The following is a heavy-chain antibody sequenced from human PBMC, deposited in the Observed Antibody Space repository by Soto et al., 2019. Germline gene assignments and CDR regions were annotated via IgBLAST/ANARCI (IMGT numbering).Heavy chain of an antibody. D-gene: IGHD2-2*01. CDR3: ARSLGYCISTSCPSSMDV. J-gene: IGHJ6*02. Sequence: QVQLVQSGAEVKKPGASVKVSCKASGYTFTSYGISWVRQAPGQGLEWMGWISAYNGNTNYAQKLQGRVTMTTDTSTSTAYMELRSRRSDDTAVYYCARSLGYCISTSCPSSMDVWGQGTTVTVS. CDR2: ISAYNGNT. CDR1: GYTFTSYG. V-gene: IGHV1-18*01.